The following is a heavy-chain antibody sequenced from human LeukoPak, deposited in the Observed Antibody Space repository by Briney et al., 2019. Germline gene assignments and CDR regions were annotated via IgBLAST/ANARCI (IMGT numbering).Heavy chain of an antibody. CDR3: ARGASSSGWNYFDY. D-gene: IGHD6-19*01. CDR1: GFTVSSNY. CDR2: IYSDGNT. J-gene: IGHJ4*02. Sequence: GGSLRLSCAAFGFTVSSNYMSWVRQAPGKGLEWVSIIYSDGNTHYADSVKGRFTISRDNSKNTLYLQMNSLRAEDAAVYYCARGASSSGWNYFDYWGQGTLVTASS. V-gene: IGHV3-66*01.